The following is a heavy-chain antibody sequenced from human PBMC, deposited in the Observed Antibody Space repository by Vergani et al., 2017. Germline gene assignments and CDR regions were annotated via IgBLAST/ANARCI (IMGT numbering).Heavy chain of an antibody. D-gene: IGHD1-14*01. CDR3: ARGVGGPEYFDY. Sequence: QVQLQESGPGLVKPSETLSLTCTVSGGSISSYYWSWIRQPPGKGLGWIGYIYYSGSTNYNPSLKSRVTISVDTSKNQFSLKLSSVTAADPAVYYCARGVGGPEYFDYWGQGTLVTVSS. J-gene: IGHJ4*02. CDR1: GGSISSYY. V-gene: IGHV4-59*01. CDR2: IYYSGST.